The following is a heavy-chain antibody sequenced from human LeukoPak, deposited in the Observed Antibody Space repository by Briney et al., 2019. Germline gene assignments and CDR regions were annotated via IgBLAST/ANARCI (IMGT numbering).Heavy chain of an antibody. D-gene: IGHD3-10*01. Sequence: GGSLRLSCAASGFTFSSYWMSWVRQAPGKGLEWVANIKQDESQKYYVDSVKGRFTISRDNAQKTLYLQMSSLRDEDTAVYFCARVFYYGSRYYYMDVWGKGTTVTISS. J-gene: IGHJ6*03. CDR3: ARVFYYGSRYYYMDV. V-gene: IGHV3-7*01. CDR1: GFTFSSYW. CDR2: IKQDESQK.